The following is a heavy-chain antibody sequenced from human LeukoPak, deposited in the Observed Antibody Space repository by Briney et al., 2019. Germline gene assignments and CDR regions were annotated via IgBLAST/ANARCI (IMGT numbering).Heavy chain of an antibody. CDR2: ISGSGGST. Sequence: GASLRLSCAASGFTFSSYAMSWVRQAPGKGLEWVSAISGSGGSTYYADSVKGRFTISRDNSKNTLYLQMNSLRAEDTAVYYCARGGPYYYYGMDVWGKGTTVTVSS. CDR1: GFTFSSYA. CDR3: ARGGPYYYYGMDV. D-gene: IGHD1-26*01. J-gene: IGHJ6*04. V-gene: IGHV3-23*01.